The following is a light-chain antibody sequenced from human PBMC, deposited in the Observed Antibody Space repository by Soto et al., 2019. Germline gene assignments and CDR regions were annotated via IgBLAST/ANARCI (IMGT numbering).Light chain of an antibody. J-gene: IGKJ4*01. CDR2: DTS. V-gene: IGKV3-11*01. CDR3: QQRSNWPLT. Sequence: EIVLTQSPATLSLSPGERATFSCRASLSVSSYLAWYQQKPGQSPRLLIYDTSNRATGIPARFSGSGSGTDFSLTISSLEPEDFAVYYCQQRSNWPLTFGGGTKVPIK. CDR1: LSVSSY.